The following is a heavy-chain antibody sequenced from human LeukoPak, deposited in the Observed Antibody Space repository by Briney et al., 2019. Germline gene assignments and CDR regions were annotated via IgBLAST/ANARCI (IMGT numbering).Heavy chain of an antibody. CDR2: ISSSSSYI. CDR1: GFTFSSYS. CDR3: ARDQDIVVVPASFDY. D-gene: IGHD2-2*01. V-gene: IGHV3-21*01. J-gene: IGHJ4*02. Sequence: PGGSLRLSCAASGFTFSSYSKNWVRQAPGKGLEWVSSISSSSSYIYYADSVKGRFTISRDNAKNSLYLQMNSLRAEDTAVYYCARDQDIVVVPASFDYWGQGTLVTVSS.